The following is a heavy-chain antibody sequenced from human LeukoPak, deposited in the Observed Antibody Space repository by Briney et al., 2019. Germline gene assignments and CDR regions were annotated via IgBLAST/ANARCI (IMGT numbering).Heavy chain of an antibody. CDR2: IWYDGSNK. CDR3: ARAFYYYGSGRPTDY. CDR1: GFTFSSYG. Sequence: PGRSLRLSCAASGFTFSSYGMHWVRQAPGKGLEWVAVIWYDGSNKYYADSVKGRFTISRDNSKNTLYPQMNSLRAEDTAVYYCARAFYYYGSGRPTDYWGQGTLVTVSS. D-gene: IGHD3-10*01. J-gene: IGHJ4*02. V-gene: IGHV3-33*01.